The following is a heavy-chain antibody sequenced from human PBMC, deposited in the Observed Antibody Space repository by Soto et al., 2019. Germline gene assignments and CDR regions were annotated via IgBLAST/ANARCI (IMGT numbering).Heavy chain of an antibody. CDR2: ISGSGGST. J-gene: IGHJ4*02. Sequence: EVQLLESGGGLVQPGGSLRLSCAASGFTFSSYAMSWVRQAPGKGLEWVSAISGSGGSTYYADAVKGRFTIARENSKNTVYLQMNILRAEETAVYYSAKDRAYCSGGRCYSFIGYSFDYWGQGTLVTVSS. CDR3: AKDRAYCSGGRCYSFIGYSFDY. D-gene: IGHD2-15*01. CDR1: GFTFSSYA. V-gene: IGHV3-23*01.